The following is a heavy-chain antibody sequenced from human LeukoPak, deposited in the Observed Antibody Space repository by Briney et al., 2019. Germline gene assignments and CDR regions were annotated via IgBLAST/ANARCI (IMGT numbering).Heavy chain of an antibody. D-gene: IGHD6-19*01. Sequence: GGSLRLSCIASGFTFSDYWMSWVRQAPGKGLEWVANIKQDESEKYYVDSVQGRVTISRDNAKNSLYLQMISLRAEDTAVFYCARGATGSFRYSSGWPGDSWGRGTLVTVSS. V-gene: IGHV3-7*01. CDR2: IKQDESEK. J-gene: IGHJ4*02. CDR1: GFTFSDYW. CDR3: ARGATGSFRYSSGWPGDS.